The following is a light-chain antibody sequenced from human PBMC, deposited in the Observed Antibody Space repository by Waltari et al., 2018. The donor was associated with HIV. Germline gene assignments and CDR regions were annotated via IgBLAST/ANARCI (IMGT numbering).Light chain of an antibody. J-gene: IGLJ3*02. Sequence: QAVLTQEPSLTVSPAGPVTPTCSSSPGPATSAPHPYWSQQRPGQAPRTLIYDTTNKHSWTPARFSGSLLGGKAALTLSGAQPEDEAEYYYLLSYAGPRPWVFGGGTKVTVL. CDR2: DTT. CDR1: PGPATSAPH. CDR3: LLSYAGPRPWV. V-gene: IGLV7-46*01.